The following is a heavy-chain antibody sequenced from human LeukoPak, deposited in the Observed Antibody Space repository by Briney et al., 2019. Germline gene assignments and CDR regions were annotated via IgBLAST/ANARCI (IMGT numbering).Heavy chain of an antibody. CDR1: GLTFSSHS. CDR2: ISSSSSYI. CDR3: AREEMGVGGSYLFDY. D-gene: IGHD1-26*01. J-gene: IGHJ4*02. V-gene: IGHV3-21*01. Sequence: GGSLRLSCPASGLTFSSHSMNWVRQAPGKGLEWVSSISSSSSYIYYADSVKGRFTISRDNAKNSLYLQMNSLRAEDTAVYYCAREEMGVGGSYLFDYWGQGTLVTVSS.